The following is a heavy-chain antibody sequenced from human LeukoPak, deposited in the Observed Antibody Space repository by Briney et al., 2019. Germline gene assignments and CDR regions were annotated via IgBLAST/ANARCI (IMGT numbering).Heavy chain of an antibody. J-gene: IGHJ4*02. CDR1: GFTFSSYW. CDR2: IKQDGSEK. V-gene: IGHV3-7*01. D-gene: IGHD5-12*01. CDR3: VSGSGRDRFDS. Sequence: PGGSLRLSCAASGFTFSSYWMSWVRQAPGKGLEWVASIKQDGSEKYYVDSVKGRFTISRDNAKNSLYLQMNSLRAEDTALYYCVSGSGRDRFDSWGQGTLVTVSS.